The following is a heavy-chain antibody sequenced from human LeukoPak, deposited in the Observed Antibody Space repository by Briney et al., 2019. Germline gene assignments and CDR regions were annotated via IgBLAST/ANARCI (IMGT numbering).Heavy chain of an antibody. J-gene: IGHJ4*02. CDR3: ARRGNSPEYYFDY. D-gene: IGHD4-23*01. Sequence: SETLSLTCTVSGGSISSSSYYWGWTRHPPGKGLEWIGSIYYSGSTYSNPYLKSRDTISVDTSTNQFSLKLSSVTAADAAVYYCARRGNSPEYYFDYWGQGTLVTVSS. V-gene: IGHV4-39*01. CDR1: GGSISSSSYY. CDR2: IYYSGST.